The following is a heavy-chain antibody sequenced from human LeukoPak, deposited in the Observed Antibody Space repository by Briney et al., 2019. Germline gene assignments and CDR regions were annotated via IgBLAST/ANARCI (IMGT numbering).Heavy chain of an antibody. CDR3: AKGATMVRGVTSRYYYYMDV. D-gene: IGHD3-10*01. V-gene: IGHV3-23*01. J-gene: IGHJ6*03. CDR1: GFTFSSYA. Sequence: GGSLRLSCAASGFTFSSYAMSWVRQAPGKGLEWVSAISGSGGSTYYADSVKGRFTISRDNSKNTLYLQMNSLRAEDTAVYYCAKGATMVRGVTSRYYYYMDVWGKGTTVTVSS. CDR2: ISGSGGST.